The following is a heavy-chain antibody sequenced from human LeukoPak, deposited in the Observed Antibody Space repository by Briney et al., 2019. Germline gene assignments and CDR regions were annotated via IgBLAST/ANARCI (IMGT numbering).Heavy chain of an antibody. J-gene: IGHJ4*02. CDR2: ISGSGGST. CDR1: GFTFSSYA. CDR3: AKDRSCTNDICHGDFDY. Sequence: GGSLRLSCAASGFTFSSYAVSWVRQAPGKGLEWVSSISGSGGSTYSADSVKGRFTISRDNSKNTLYLQTNSLRAEDTALYYCAKDRSCTNDICHGDFDYWGQGTLVTVSS. D-gene: IGHD2-8*01. V-gene: IGHV3-23*01.